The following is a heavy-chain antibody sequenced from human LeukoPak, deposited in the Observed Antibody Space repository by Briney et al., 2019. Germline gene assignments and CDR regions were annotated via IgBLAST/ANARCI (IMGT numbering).Heavy chain of an antibody. CDR1: GFSFNSYA. D-gene: IGHD1-26*01. V-gene: IGHV3-30-3*01. Sequence: GGSLRLSCAASGFSFNSYAFHWVRQAPGKGLEWVAVISYDGSNKYYADSVKGRFTISRDNSKNTLYLQMNSLRAEDTAVYYCAKENQWELRWYFDYWGQGTLVTVSS. CDR3: AKENQWELRWYFDY. CDR2: ISYDGSNK. J-gene: IGHJ4*02.